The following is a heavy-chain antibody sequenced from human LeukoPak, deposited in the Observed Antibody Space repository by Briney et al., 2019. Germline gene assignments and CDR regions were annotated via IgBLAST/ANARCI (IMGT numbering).Heavy chain of an antibody. CDR1: GFTFSRYP. D-gene: IGHD3-3*01. CDR2: ISSSSSYI. V-gene: IGHV3-21*01. CDR3: ARGLTIFGVVSGFDP. Sequence: PGGSLRLSCSASGFTFSRYPMHWVRQAPGKGLEWVSSISSSSSYIYYADSVKGRFTISRDNAKNSLYLQMNSLRAGDTAVYYCARGLTIFGVVSGFDPWGQGTLVTVSS. J-gene: IGHJ5*02.